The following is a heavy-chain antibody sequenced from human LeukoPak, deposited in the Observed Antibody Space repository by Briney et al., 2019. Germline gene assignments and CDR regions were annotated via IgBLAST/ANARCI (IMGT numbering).Heavy chain of an antibody. J-gene: IGHJ4*02. CDR2: ISYDGSNK. D-gene: IGHD4-17*01. CDR3: AKDGNYGDYGKDY. Sequence: GGSPRLSCAASGFTFSSYGMHWVRQAPGKGLEWVAVISYDGSNKYYADSVKGRFTISRDNSKNTLYLQMNSLRAEDTAVYYCAKDGNYGDYGKDYWGQGTLVTVSS. CDR1: GFTFSSYG. V-gene: IGHV3-30*18.